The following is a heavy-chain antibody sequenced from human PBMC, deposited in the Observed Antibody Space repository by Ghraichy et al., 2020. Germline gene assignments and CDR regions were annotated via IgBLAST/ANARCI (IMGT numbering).Heavy chain of an antibody. Sequence: ASVKVSCKASGYSFTSYSISWVRRAPGQGLEWLGWISPYDGDTNYAQKFRGRLTLTTDTSTTTASMELRSLTSDDTAVYSCTRDRNNPEWFVDWGQGTLVSVSS. CDR3: TRDRNNPEWFVD. J-gene: IGHJ4*02. D-gene: IGHD3-3*01. CDR2: ISPYDGDT. CDR1: GYSFTSYS. V-gene: IGHV1-18*04.